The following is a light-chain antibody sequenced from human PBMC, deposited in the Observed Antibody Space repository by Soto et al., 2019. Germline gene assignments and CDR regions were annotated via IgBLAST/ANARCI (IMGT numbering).Light chain of an antibody. Sequence: QSVLTQPASVSGSPGQSIAISCTGTSSDVGGYNFVSWYQQHPGKAPKLMIYEVNNRPSGVSNRFSGSKSGNTASLTISGLQAEDEADYYCSSYTSSGTWVFGGGTKLTVL. CDR1: SSDVGGYNF. V-gene: IGLV2-14*01. CDR3: SSYTSSGTWV. J-gene: IGLJ2*01. CDR2: EVN.